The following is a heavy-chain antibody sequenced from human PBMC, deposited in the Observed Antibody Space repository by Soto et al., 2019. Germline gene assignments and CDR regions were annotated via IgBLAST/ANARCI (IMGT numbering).Heavy chain of an antibody. CDR3: ARAQDYSAYDYVNMFDL. D-gene: IGHD5-12*01. J-gene: IGHJ3*01. V-gene: IGHV1-69*02. CDR1: GGTFRSYT. CDR2: LIPITGIP. Sequence: QVHLVQSGAEVKKPGSSVKVSCKAYGGTFRSYTINWVRQAPGQRLEWMGRLIPITGIPTYAQKFQGRVRITADKYTTTANMDLSIMSFKDTAPYYCARAQDYSAYDYVNMFDLWGQGTVVTVSS.